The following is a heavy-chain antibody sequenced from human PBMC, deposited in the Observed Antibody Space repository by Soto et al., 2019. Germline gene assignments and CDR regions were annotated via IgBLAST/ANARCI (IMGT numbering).Heavy chain of an antibody. J-gene: IGHJ5*02. V-gene: IGHV4-31*03. CDR2: IYYSGST. CDR3: ARGFGVVLQTPNWFDP. D-gene: IGHD3-3*01. CDR1: GGSISSGGYY. Sequence: TSETLSLTCTVSGGSISSGGYYWSWIRQHPGKGLEWIGYIYYSGSTYYNPSLKSRVTISVDTSKNQFSLKLSSVTAADTAVYYCARGFGVVLQTPNWFDPWGQGTLVTVSS.